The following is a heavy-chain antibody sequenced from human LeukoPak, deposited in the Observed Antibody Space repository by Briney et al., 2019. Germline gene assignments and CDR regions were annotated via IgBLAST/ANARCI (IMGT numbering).Heavy chain of an antibody. CDR2: INSGGSTT. V-gene: IGHV3-74*01. Sequence: GGSLRLSCAASGFTFSSYWMHWVRQAPGKGLVWVSRINSGGSTTVYADSVKGRFTISRDNAKNTLYLQMNSLRAEDTAVYYCASQSNYAYSWGQGTLVTVSS. CDR3: ASQSNYAYS. J-gene: IGHJ4*02. CDR1: GFTFSSYW. D-gene: IGHD4-11*01.